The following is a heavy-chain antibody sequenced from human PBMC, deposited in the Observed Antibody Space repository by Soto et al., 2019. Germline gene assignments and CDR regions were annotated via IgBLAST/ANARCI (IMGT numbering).Heavy chain of an antibody. CDR1: GFVFSVYY. CDR3: TRGPRPSSIGTGAY. Sequence: EVQLEQSGGVLVQPGESLRLSCAASGFVFSVYYMHWVRQVPGKAPLWVARISDDGQNTTYADYVKGRFTITRDNAKDTLSLQMINLRPEDTAVYYCTRGPRPSSIGTGAYWGRGTQVTVSS. D-gene: IGHD1-1*01. J-gene: IGHJ4*02. CDR2: ISDDGQNT. V-gene: IGHV3-74*03.